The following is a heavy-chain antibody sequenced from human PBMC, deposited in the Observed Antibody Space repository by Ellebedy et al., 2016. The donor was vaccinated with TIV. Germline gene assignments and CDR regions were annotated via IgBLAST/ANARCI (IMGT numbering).Heavy chain of an antibody. CDR1: GFTFSSYW. V-gene: IGHV3-74*01. J-gene: IGHJ5*02. CDR3: ARDLPEGAITGRGNKWFDT. Sequence: GESLKISCAASGFTFSSYWMHWVRQAPGKGLVWVSRINSDGSSTSYADSVKGRFTISRDNAKNTLYLQMNSLRAEDTAVYYCARDLPEGAITGRGNKWFDTWGQGTLVTVSS. D-gene: IGHD1-26*01. CDR2: INSDGSST.